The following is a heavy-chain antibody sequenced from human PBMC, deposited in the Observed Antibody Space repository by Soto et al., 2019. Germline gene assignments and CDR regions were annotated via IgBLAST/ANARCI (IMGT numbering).Heavy chain of an antibody. CDR1: GYTFTSYG. CDR2: ISAYNGNT. J-gene: IGHJ3*02. V-gene: IGHV1-18*01. Sequence: QVQLVQSGAEVKKPGASVKVSCKASGYTFTSYGISWVRQAPGQGLEWMGWISAYNGNTNYAQKLQGRVTMTTDTSTSTAYMELRSLRSDDTAVYYCARGVGYCSGGSCYPSRSDPFDIWGQGTMVTVSS. D-gene: IGHD2-15*01. CDR3: ARGVGYCSGGSCYPSRSDPFDI.